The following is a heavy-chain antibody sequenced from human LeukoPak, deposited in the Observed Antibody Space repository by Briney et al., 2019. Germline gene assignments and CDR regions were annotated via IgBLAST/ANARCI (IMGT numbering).Heavy chain of an antibody. D-gene: IGHD4-11*01. CDR1: GFRFSRYA. Sequence: GGSLRLSCVGSGFRFSRYAMSWVRQAPGKGLEWVATIHYISDGPYYADSVEGRFTISRDDSKNTVYLQMNSLRVEDTAIYYCAVTTLQYYFDYWGQGTLVTVSS. CDR3: AVTTLQYYFDY. V-gene: IGHV3-23*01. CDR2: IHYISDGP. J-gene: IGHJ4*02.